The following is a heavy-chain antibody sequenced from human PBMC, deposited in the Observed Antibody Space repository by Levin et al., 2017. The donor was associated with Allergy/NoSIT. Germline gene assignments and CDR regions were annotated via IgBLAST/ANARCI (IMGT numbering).Heavy chain of an antibody. D-gene: IGHD4-17*01. CDR3: ARGPATVTTLAEYFQH. CDR2: IYYSGST. CDR1: GGSISSYY. V-gene: IGHV4-59*01. J-gene: IGHJ1*01. Sequence: PSETLSLTCTVSGGSISSYYWSWIRQPPGKGLEWIGYIYYSGSTNYNPSLKSRVTISVDTSKNQFSLKLSPVNAADTAVYYCARGPATVTTLAEYFQHWGQGTLVTVSS.